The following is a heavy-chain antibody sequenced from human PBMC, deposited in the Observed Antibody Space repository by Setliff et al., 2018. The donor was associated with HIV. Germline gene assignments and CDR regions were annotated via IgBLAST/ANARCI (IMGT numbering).Heavy chain of an antibody. CDR1: GGSISSSSYY. D-gene: IGHD3-3*01. CDR3: ARGTYYDFWTEYGGAAFDI. V-gene: IGHV4-39*07. J-gene: IGHJ3*02. Sequence: LSLTCTVSGGSISSSSYYWGWIRQPPGKGLEWIGSIYYSGSTYYNPSLKSRVTISVDTSKNQFSLKLSSVTAADTAVYYCARGTYYDFWTEYGGAAFDIWGQGTKVTVS. CDR2: IYYSGST.